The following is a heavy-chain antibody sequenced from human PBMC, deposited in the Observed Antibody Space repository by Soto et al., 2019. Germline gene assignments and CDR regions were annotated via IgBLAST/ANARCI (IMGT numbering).Heavy chain of an antibody. Sequence: HPGGSLRLSCAASGFTFSSYGMHGVRQAPGKGLEWVAVISYDGSNKYYADSVKGRFIISRDNSKNTLYLQMNSLRAEDTAVYYCAKDRKLGYCSGGSCYSYYYGMDVWGQGTTVTVSS. CDR3: AKDRKLGYCSGGSCYSYYYGMDV. V-gene: IGHV3-30*18. J-gene: IGHJ6*02. CDR2: ISYDGSNK. CDR1: GFTFSSYG. D-gene: IGHD2-15*01.